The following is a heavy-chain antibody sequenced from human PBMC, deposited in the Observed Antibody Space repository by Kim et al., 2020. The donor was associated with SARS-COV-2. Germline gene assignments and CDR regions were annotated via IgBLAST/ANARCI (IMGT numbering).Heavy chain of an antibody. D-gene: IGHD6-19*01. CDR3: VKERTSGWYDFDY. V-gene: IGHV3-64D*09. CDR2: VSSNGDRK. J-gene: IGHJ4*02. Sequence: GSLRLSCLASGFTFSNLAMHWVRQAPGKGLEYVSGVSSNGDRKYYADLVRDRFIISRDNSKNTLYLQMSSLRPEDTAVYFCVKERTSGWYDFDYWGQGT. CDR1: GFTFSNLA.